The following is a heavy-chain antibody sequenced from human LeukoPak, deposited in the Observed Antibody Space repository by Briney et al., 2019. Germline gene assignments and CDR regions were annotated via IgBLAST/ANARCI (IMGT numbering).Heavy chain of an antibody. V-gene: IGHV4-59*11. CDR1: GGSISSHY. J-gene: IGHJ5*02. CDR3: ARDYDSSGYYPNWFDP. CDR2: IYYSGST. D-gene: IGHD3-22*01. Sequence: PSETLSPTCTVSGGSISSHYWSWIRQPPGKGLEWIGYIYYSGSTNYNPSLKSRVTISVDTSKNQFSLKLSSVTAADTAVYYCARDYDSSGYYPNWFDPWGQGTLVTVSS.